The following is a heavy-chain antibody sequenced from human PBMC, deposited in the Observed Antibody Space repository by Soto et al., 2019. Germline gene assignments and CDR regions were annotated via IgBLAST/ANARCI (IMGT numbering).Heavy chain of an antibody. V-gene: IGHV4-59*12. CDR2: IYYSGST. J-gene: IGHJ4*02. Sequence: SEXLSLPCTVSGGSISTYYWSWIRQPPGKGLEWIGYIYYSGSTNYNPSLKSRVTISVDTSKNQFSLKLSSVTAADTAVYYCARVGYYASSGYYYSTPAFDYWGQGTLVTVS. CDR3: ARVGYYASSGYYYSTPAFDY. CDR1: GGSISTYY. D-gene: IGHD3-22*01.